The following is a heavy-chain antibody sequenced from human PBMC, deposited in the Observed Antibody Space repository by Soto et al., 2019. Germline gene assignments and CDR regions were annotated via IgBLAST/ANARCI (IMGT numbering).Heavy chain of an antibody. V-gene: IGHV4-34*01. CDR1: GGSFSWYY. Sequence: SDTLSLTCAVYGGSFSWYYWILIRPPPGKGLEWIGEINHSGSTNYNPSLKSRVTISVDTSKNQFSLKLSSVTAADTAVYYCASSTGGSGTDNWFDPWGQGTLVTLSS. D-gene: IGHD3-10*01. CDR3: ASSTGGSGTDNWFDP. J-gene: IGHJ5*02. CDR2: INHSGST.